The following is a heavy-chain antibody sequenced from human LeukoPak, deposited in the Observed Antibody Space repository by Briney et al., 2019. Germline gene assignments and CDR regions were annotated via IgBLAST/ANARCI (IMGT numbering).Heavy chain of an antibody. V-gene: IGHV3-9*01. Sequence: PGRSLRLSCAASGFTFDDYAMHWVRQAPGKGLEWVSGISWNSGSIGYADSVKGRFTISRDNAKNSLYPQMNSLRAEDTALYYCAKDMEYSYAKGGAFDIWGQGTMVTVSS. CDR2: ISWNSGSI. D-gene: IGHD5-18*01. J-gene: IGHJ3*02. CDR1: GFTFDDYA. CDR3: AKDMEYSYAKGGAFDI.